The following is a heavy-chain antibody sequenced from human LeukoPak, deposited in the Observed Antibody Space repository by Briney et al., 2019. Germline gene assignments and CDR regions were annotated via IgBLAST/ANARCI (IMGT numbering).Heavy chain of an antibody. CDR1: GYSFTSYW. Sequence: GESLKISCKGSGYSFTSYWIGWVRQVPGKGLEWMGIIYLGDSDTRYSPSFQGQVTISADKSISTAYLQWSSLKASDTAMYYCARHHSSGVVITRWFDPWGQGTLVTVSS. CDR3: ARHHSSGVVITRWFDP. CDR2: IYLGDSDT. J-gene: IGHJ5*02. V-gene: IGHV5-51*01. D-gene: IGHD3-3*01.